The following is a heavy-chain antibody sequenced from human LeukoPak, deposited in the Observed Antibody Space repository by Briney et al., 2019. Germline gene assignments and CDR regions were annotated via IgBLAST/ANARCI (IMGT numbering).Heavy chain of an antibody. V-gene: IGHV3-23*01. Sequence: PGASLRLSCAASGFIFRNYAMSWVRQAPGKGLEWVSAITGSGDTTYYADSVKGRFTISRDNSKNTLYVEVNTLRAEDTAVYYCAKWEDYDILTGYYVSDFWGQGTLVTVSS. D-gene: IGHD3-9*01. CDR2: ITGSGDTT. CDR1: GFIFRNYA. CDR3: AKWEDYDILTGYYVSDF. J-gene: IGHJ4*02.